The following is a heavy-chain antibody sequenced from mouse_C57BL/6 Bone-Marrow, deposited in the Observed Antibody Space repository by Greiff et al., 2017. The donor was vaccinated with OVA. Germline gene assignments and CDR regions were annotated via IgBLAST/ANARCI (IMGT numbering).Heavy chain of an antibody. Sequence: VQLQQSGPELVKPGASVKISCKASGYSFTGYYMNWVKQSPEKSLEWIGEINPSTGGTTYNQKFKAKATLTVDKSYSTAYMQLKSLTSEDSADYYCARDWNWYFDYWGQGTTLTVSS. CDR2: INPSTGGT. V-gene: IGHV1-42*01. CDR1: GYSFTGYY. CDR3: ARDWNWYFDY. D-gene: IGHD4-1*01. J-gene: IGHJ2*01.